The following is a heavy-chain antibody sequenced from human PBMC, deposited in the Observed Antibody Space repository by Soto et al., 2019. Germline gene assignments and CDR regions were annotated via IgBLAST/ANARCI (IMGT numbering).Heavy chain of an antibody. Sequence: WTWIRQSPGRGLEWIGEISPSGNRNYNPAFQSRVIISVDSSKNHVSLKLSSVTAADSATYFCARGLAYDRPITVAEPFDSWGQGTLVTVSS. J-gene: IGHJ4*02. CDR3: ARGLAYDRPITVAEPFDS. V-gene: IGHV4-34*01. D-gene: IGHD6-19*01. CDR2: ISPSGNR.